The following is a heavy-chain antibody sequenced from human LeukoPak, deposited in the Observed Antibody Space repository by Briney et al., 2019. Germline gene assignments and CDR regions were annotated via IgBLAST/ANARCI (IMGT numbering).Heavy chain of an antibody. D-gene: IGHD3-16*02. Sequence: GGSLRLSCAASGFTLSSYSMNGVRQAPGKGLEWVSSISSSSSYIYYADSVKGRFTISRDNAKNSLYLQMNSLRAEDTAVYYCARDFVSHLYPLNAVEIMGQARKLSVSS. V-gene: IGHV3-21*01. CDR1: GFTLSSYS. CDR3: ARDFVSHLYPLNAVEI. CDR2: ISSSSSYI. J-gene: IGHJ3*02.